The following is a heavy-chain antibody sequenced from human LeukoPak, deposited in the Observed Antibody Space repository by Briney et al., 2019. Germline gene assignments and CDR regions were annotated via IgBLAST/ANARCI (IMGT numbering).Heavy chain of an antibody. CDR2: MNPNSGNT. D-gene: IGHD2-2*02. Sequence: ASVKVSCKASGYTFTSYDINWVRQATGQGLEWMGWMNPNSGNTGYARKFQGRVTMTRNTSISTAYMELSSLRSEDTAVYYCARARLRYCSSTSCYTLGYWGQGTLVTVSS. CDR3: ARARLRYCSSTSCYTLGY. V-gene: IGHV1-8*01. CDR1: GYTFTSYD. J-gene: IGHJ4*02.